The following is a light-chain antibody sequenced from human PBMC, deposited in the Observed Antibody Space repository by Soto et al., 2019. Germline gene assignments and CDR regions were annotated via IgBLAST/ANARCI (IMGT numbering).Light chain of an antibody. CDR3: QQLNSYPPLFT. Sequence: DIQLTQSPSFLSASVGDRVTTTCRASQGISSYLAWYQQKPGKAPKLLIYAASTLQSGVPSRFSGSGSGTEFTLTISSLQPEDFATYYCQQLNSYPPLFTFGPGTKVDIK. J-gene: IGKJ3*01. V-gene: IGKV1-9*01. CDR2: AAS. CDR1: QGISSY.